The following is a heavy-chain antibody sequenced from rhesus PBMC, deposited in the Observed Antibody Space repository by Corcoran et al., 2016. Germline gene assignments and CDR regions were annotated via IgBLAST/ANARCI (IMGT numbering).Heavy chain of an antibody. Sequence: QLQLQESGPGLVKPSETLSLTCAVSGGSVSSSNWWSWIRQPPGKGLEWIGRISGSGGSTSYNPSLPSRVTISTDTSKNQFSLKVSSVTAADTAVYYCAKGYWYFDLWGPGTPITISS. J-gene: IGHJ2*01. V-gene: IGHV4-57*01. CDR3: AKGYWYFDL. CDR1: GGSVSSSNW. CDR2: ISGSGGST.